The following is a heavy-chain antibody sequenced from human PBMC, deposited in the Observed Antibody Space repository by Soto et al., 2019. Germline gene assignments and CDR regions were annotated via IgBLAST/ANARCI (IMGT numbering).Heavy chain of an antibody. D-gene: IGHD2-8*01. CDR1: GGSISSSSYY. V-gene: IGHV4-39*01. CDR3: ARQGVFNWFDP. CDR2: IHDSGST. J-gene: IGHJ5*02. Sequence: PSETLSLTCTVSGGSISSSSYYWGWIRQPPGKGLEWIGSIHDSGSTYYNPSLKSRVTISVDTSKNQFSLKLSSVTAADTAVYYCARQGVFNWFDPWGQGTLVTVS.